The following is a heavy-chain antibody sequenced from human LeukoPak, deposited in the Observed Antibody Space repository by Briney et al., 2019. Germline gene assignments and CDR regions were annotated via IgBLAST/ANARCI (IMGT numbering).Heavy chain of an antibody. CDR2: IRYDVSKT. J-gene: IGHJ3*02. CDR1: GFTFSSYA. V-gene: IGHV3-30*02. Sequence: PGGSLRLSCAASGFTFSSYAMHWVRQAPGKGLEWVTFIRYDVSKTYYADSVKGRFTISRDNSKNTLYLQMNSLRAEDTAVYYCARERGAQQWLAVDAFDIWGQGTMVTVSS. D-gene: IGHD6-19*01. CDR3: ARERGAQQWLAVDAFDI.